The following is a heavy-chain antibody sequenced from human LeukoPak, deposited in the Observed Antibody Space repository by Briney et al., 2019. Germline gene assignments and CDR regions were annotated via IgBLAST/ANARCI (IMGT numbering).Heavy chain of an antibody. CDR2: INPNSGGT. CDR1: VYTFTGYY. CDR3: ARAHCSSTSCSPFDY. J-gene: IGHJ4*02. V-gene: IGHV1-2*02. Sequence: GASVKVSCKASVYTFTGYYMHWVRQAPGQGLEWMGWINPNSGGTNYAQKFQGRVTMTRDTSISTAYMELSRLRSDDTAVYYCARAHCSSTSCSPFDYWGQGTLVTVSS. D-gene: IGHD2-2*01.